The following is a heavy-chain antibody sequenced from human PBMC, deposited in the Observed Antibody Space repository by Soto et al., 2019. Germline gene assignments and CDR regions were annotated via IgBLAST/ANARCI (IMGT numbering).Heavy chain of an antibody. CDR3: VMVDNYVTPTPQDV. Sequence: QVQLVQSGDEVKKPGASVKVSCKASGYIFVNYGIAWVRPAPGQGLEWMGWISPYTGNTHSASKVQGRLTMTTDTSTSPAYVDLGSLTSDDTAVYYCVMVDNYVTPTPQDVWGQGTTFTVSS. J-gene: IGHJ6*02. D-gene: IGHD3-16*01. V-gene: IGHV1-18*01. CDR2: ISPYTGNT. CDR1: GYIFVNYG.